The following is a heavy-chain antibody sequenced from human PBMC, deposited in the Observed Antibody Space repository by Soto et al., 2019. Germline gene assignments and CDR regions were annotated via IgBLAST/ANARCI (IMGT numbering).Heavy chain of an antibody. Sequence: WASVKVSCKASGYTFTSYAMHWVRQAPGQRLEWMGWINAGNGNTKYSQKFQGRVTITRDTSASTAYMELSSLRSEDTAVYYCARWGGAYYYDSSGYYGGPFNYWGQGTLVTVSS. CDR2: INAGNGNT. J-gene: IGHJ4*02. D-gene: IGHD3-22*01. CDR3: ARWGGAYYYDSSGYYGGPFNY. V-gene: IGHV1-3*01. CDR1: GYTFTSYA.